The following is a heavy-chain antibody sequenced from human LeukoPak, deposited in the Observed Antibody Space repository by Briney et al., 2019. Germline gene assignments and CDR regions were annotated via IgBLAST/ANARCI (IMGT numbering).Heavy chain of an antibody. CDR2: IFYSGGT. CDR1: GGSINSYY. J-gene: IGHJ4*02. CDR3: ARGRGYSYGVDY. V-gene: IGHV4-59*06. Sequence: PSETLSLTCTVSGGSINSYYWSWIRQHPGKGLEWIGYIFYSGGTYYNPSLKSRVTISVDTSKNQFSLNLSSLTAADTAVYYCARGRGYSYGVDYWGQGTLVTVSS. D-gene: IGHD5-18*01.